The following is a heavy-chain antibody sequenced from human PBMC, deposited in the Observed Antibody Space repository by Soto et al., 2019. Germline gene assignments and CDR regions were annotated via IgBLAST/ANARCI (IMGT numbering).Heavy chain of an antibody. Sequence: QVQLQESGPGLVKPSQTLSLTCTVSGGSISRGGYYWSWIRQHPGKGLEWIGYIYYSGGTYYNPSLKSRVTISADTSENQFSLMLSSVTAADTAVYYCARKDSGYADDMDVWGKGTTVTVSS. CDR3: ARKDSGYADDMDV. CDR2: IYYSGGT. J-gene: IGHJ6*03. CDR1: GGSISRGGYY. V-gene: IGHV4-31*03. D-gene: IGHD5-12*01.